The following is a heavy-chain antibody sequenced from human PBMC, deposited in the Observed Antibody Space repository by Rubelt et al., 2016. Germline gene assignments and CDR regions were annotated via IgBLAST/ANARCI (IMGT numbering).Heavy chain of an antibody. CDR3: ARGDPDRGSRTVTLDY. D-gene: IGHD4-17*01. V-gene: IGHV4-34*01. CDR1: GGSFSGYY. Sequence: QVQLQQWGAGLLKPSETLSLTCAVYGGSFSGYYWSWIRQPPGKGLEWIGEINHSGSTNYNPSPKSRVTISVEPSKNQFPLKLSSVTAADTAVYYCARGDPDRGSRTVTLDYWGQGTLVTVSS. J-gene: IGHJ4*02. CDR2: INHSGST.